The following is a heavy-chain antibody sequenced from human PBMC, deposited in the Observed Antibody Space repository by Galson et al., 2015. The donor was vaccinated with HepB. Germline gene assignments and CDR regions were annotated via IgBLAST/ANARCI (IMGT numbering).Heavy chain of an antibody. Sequence: CAISGDSVSSNSAAWNWIRQSPSRGLEWLGRTYYRSKWYNDYAVSVKSRITINPDTSKNQFSLQLNSVTPEDTAVYYCAIASITIFGVVIISGLGVANWFDPWGQGTLVTVS. J-gene: IGHJ5*02. CDR3: AIASITIFGVVIISGLGVANWFDP. V-gene: IGHV6-1*01. CDR2: TYYRSKWYN. D-gene: IGHD3-3*01. CDR1: GDSVSSNSAA.